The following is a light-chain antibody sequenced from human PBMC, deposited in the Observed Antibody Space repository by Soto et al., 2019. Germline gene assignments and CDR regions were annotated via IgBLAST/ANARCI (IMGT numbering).Light chain of an antibody. V-gene: IGLV2-14*01. J-gene: IGLJ1*01. CDR2: EVS. CDR1: SSDVDAYNH. CDR3: CSYTTSRTLV. Sequence: QSALTQPASVSGSPGQSITMSCTGTSSDVDAYNHVSWYQQHPGKAPQLIIYEVSRRPSGLSNRFSASKSGNTSSLTISGLQAEDEADYYCCSYTTSRTLVFGTGTKATVL.